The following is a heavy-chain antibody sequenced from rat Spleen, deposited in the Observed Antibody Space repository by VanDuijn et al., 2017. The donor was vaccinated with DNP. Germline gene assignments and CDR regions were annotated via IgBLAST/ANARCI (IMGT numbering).Heavy chain of an antibody. CDR1: GFNFKAYW. CDR2: INKDSNTI. Sequence: EVKLVESGGGLVQPGRSLRLSCAASGFNFKAYWMGWVRQAPGKGLEWIGQINKDSNTIKYNPSLKDKLPISRDNARNTLYLQMSKLGSEDTAIYYCVREIFGVDYWGQGVMVTVSS. D-gene: IGHD4-3*01. V-gene: IGHV4-2*01. CDR3: VREIFGVDY. J-gene: IGHJ2*01.